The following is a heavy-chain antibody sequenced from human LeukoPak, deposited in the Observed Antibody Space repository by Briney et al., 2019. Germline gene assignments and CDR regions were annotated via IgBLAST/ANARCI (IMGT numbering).Heavy chain of an antibody. CDR3: ARHPNSNWDY. Sequence: PGGSLRLSCAASGFTFRNYWMSWVRQVPGKGLEWVVNINEGGSEKNYVDSVKGRFTASRDNAQNSLYLQMDSLRVEDTAVYYCARHPNSNWDYWGQGTLVTVSS. J-gene: IGHJ4*02. CDR2: INEGGSEK. D-gene: IGHD6-13*01. CDR1: GFTFRNYW. V-gene: IGHV3-7*03.